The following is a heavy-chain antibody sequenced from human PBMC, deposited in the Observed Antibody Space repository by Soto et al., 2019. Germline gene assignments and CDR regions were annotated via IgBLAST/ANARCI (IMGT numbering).Heavy chain of an antibody. CDR3: ARGRVLWWTDY. CDR2: ISYDGANK. Sequence: QVQLVESGGGVVQSGRSLRLSCAASGFTFNSYSMQWVRQGPGKGLEWIAVISYDGANKFYADSVKGRFTISRHDSKNTVFLQMDSLRTEDTAVYYCARGRVLWWTDYWGQGTLVTVSS. V-gene: IGHV3-30-3*01. D-gene: IGHD2-21*01. CDR1: GFTFNSYS. J-gene: IGHJ4*02.